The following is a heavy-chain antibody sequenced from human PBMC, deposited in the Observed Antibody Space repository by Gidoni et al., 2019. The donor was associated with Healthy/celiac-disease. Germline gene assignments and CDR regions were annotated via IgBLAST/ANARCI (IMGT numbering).Heavy chain of an antibody. J-gene: IGHJ4*02. CDR3: ARSTIAARYFDY. Sequence: QLQLQESGPGLEKPSETLSLTCPFSGGSISSSSYYWGWIRQPPGKGLEWIGSIYYSGSTYYNPSLKSRVTISVDTSKNQFSLKLSSVTAADTAVYYCARSTIAARYFDYWGQGTLVTVSS. CDR2: IYYSGST. D-gene: IGHD6-6*01. CDR1: GGSISSSSYY. V-gene: IGHV4-39*01.